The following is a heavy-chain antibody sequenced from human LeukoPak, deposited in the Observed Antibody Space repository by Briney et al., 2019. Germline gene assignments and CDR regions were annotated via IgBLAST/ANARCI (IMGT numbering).Heavy chain of an antibody. CDR3: ARDPEYSSSSVDY. J-gene: IGHJ4*02. Sequence: HPGGSLRLSCAASGFTFSSYAMHWVRQAPGKGLEWVAVISYDGSNKYYADSVRGRFTISRDNSKNTLYLQMNSLRAEDTAVYYCARDPEYSSSSVDYWGQGTLVTVSS. CDR2: ISYDGSNK. V-gene: IGHV3-30-3*01. D-gene: IGHD6-6*01. CDR1: GFTFSSYA.